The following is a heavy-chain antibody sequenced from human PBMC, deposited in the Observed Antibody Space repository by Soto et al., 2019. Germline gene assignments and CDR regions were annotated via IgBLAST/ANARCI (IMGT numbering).Heavy chain of an antibody. V-gene: IGHV1-3*01. Sequence: SVKVSCKASGHTFTRYTMNWVRQAPGQRLEWMGWINPDNGNTKSSQKFQDRVIITRDTSASTAYMDLSSLRSEDTAVYYCARGIATGQLDPWGQGTLVTVSS. J-gene: IGHJ5*02. CDR3: ARGIATGQLDP. CDR1: GHTFTRYT. CDR2: INPDNGNT. D-gene: IGHD2-15*01.